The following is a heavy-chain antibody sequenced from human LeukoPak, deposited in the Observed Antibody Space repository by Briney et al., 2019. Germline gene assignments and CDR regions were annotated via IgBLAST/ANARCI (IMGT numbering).Heavy chain of an antibody. CDR3: ARGFGDFDY. V-gene: IGHV4-4*07. J-gene: IGHJ4*02. CDR1: GGSVRGYY. Sequence: SETLSLTCTVSGGSVRGYYWSWIRQPAGKGLEWIGRFHSSGTFNYNPSLKSRVTISVDTSKNQFSLKLSSVTAADTAVYYCARGFGDFDYWGQGTLVTVSS. CDR2: FHSSGTF. D-gene: IGHD3-10*01.